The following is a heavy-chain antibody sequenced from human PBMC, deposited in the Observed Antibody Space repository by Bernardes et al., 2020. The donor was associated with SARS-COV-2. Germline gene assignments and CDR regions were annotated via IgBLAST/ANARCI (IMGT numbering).Heavy chain of an antibody. Sequence: ASVKVSCKASGYTFTSYGISWVRQAPGQGLEWMGWISAYNGNTNYAQKLQGRVTMTTDTSTSTAYMELRSLRSDDTAVYYCARVVMRYYTGWWFDPWGQGTLVTVSS. D-gene: IGHD3-3*01. V-gene: IGHV1-18*01. CDR3: ARVVMRYYTGWWFDP. CDR1: GYTFTSYG. CDR2: ISAYNGNT. J-gene: IGHJ5*02.